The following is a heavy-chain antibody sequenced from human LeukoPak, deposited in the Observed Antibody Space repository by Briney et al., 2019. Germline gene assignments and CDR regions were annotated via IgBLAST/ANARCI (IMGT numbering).Heavy chain of an antibody. J-gene: IGHJ4*02. V-gene: IGHV3-21*01. D-gene: IGHD3-3*01. CDR1: GFTFSSYS. Sequence: GGSLRLSCAASGFTFSSYSMNWVRQAPGKGLEWVSSISTSSSYIYYTDSVKGRFTIPRDNAKNSLYLQMNSLRAEDTAVYYCARDRRFLNYFDYWGQGTLVTVSS. CDR2: ISTSSSYI. CDR3: ARDRRFLNYFDY.